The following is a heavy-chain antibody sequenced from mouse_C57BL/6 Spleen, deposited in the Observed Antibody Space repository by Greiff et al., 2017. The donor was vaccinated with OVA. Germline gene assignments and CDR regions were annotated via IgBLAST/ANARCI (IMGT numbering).Heavy chain of an antibody. CDR3: ARWITTVVATEDYFDY. D-gene: IGHD1-1*01. V-gene: IGHV1-50*01. J-gene: IGHJ2*01. CDR2: IDPSDSYT. Sequence: QVQLQQSGAELVKPGASVKLSCKASGYTFTSYWMQWVKQRPGQGLEWIGEIDPSDSYTNYNQKFKGKATLTVDPSSSTAYMQLSSLASEDSAVYYCARWITTVVATEDYFDYWGQGTTLTVSS. CDR1: GYTFTSYW.